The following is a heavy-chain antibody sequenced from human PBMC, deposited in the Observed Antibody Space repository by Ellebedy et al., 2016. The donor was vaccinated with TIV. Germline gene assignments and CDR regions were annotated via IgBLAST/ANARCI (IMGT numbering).Heavy chain of an antibody. CDR3: ARAAKLQSFNPFDI. Sequence: GESLKISXAVSGFTSSSYWMSWVRQAPGKGLEWVANIRQDGGEEYYADSVKGRFTISRDNAKNTLYLQMNNLRAEDTAVYYCARAAKLQSFNPFDIWGQGTTVTVSS. CDR1: GFTSSSYW. D-gene: IGHD2/OR15-2a*01. J-gene: IGHJ3*02. CDR2: IRQDGGEE. V-gene: IGHV3-7*02.